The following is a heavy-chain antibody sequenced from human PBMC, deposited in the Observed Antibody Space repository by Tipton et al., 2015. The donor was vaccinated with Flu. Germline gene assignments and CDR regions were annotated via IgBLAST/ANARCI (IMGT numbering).Heavy chain of an antibody. J-gene: IGHJ4*02. D-gene: IGHD1-26*01. V-gene: IGHV4-38-2*01. CDR2: IYHSGST. CDR1: GYSISSGYY. Sequence: TLSLTCAVSGYSISSGYYWGWIRQPPGKGLEWIGSIYHSGSTDYNPSLKSRVTISVDTSKNQFSLKLSSVTAADTAVYYCARGARWELGCIDYWGPGTLVTVSS. CDR3: ARGARWELGCIDY.